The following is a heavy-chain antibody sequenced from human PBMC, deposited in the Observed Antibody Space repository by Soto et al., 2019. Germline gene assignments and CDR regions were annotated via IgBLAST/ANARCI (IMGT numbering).Heavy chain of an antibody. Sequence: EVQLVESGGGLVQPGGSLRLSCAGSGFTFSDYYIDWVRQAPGKGLEWVGRSRDKGNSYSTDYAASVKGRLTVSRHASKNSLYLQMNSLKTEDTALYYCTRSIPGTTASDYWGQGTLVTVSS. V-gene: IGHV3-72*01. J-gene: IGHJ4*02. CDR2: SRDKGNSYST. CDR1: GFTFSDYY. CDR3: TRSIPGTTASDY. D-gene: IGHD1-7*01.